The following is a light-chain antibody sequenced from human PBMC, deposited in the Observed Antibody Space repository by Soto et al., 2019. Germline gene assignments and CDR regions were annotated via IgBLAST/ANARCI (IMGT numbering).Light chain of an antibody. CDR1: QSVSSY. Sequence: EIVLTQSPATLSLSPGERATLSCRASQSVSSYLAWYHQKPGRAPRLLIYDASNRATGIPARFSGSGSGTDFTLTISSLEPEDFAVYYCQQRSNWPPTFGQGTKVEIK. V-gene: IGKV3-11*01. CDR2: DAS. J-gene: IGKJ1*01. CDR3: QQRSNWPPT.